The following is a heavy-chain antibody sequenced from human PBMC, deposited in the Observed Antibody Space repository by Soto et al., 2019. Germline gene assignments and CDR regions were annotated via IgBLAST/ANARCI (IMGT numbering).Heavy chain of an antibody. V-gene: IGHV4-59*01. CDR2: IYYSGIT. CDR1: GGSISDYY. J-gene: IGHJ4*02. Sequence: QVQLQESGPGLVKPSETLSLTCSVSGGSISDYYWSWIRQPAGKGLEWIGYIYYSGITNYNPSLKSRVTISVDTSTTQFSLQRTSVTAADTAVDYWARAFTTKVIDYWGQGTLVTVSS. CDR3: ARAFTTKVIDY. D-gene: IGHD5-18*01.